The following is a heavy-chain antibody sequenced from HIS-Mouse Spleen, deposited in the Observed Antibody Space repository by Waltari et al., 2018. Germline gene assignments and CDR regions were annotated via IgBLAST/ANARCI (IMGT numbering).Heavy chain of an antibody. V-gene: IGHV2-70*15. J-gene: IGHJ4*02. CDR1: GFSLSTSGMC. CDR2: IDWDDDK. CDR3: ARIQAGKLELPFDY. D-gene: IGHD1-7*01. Sequence: QVTLRESGPALVKPTQTLTLTCPFSGFSLSTSGMCVSWIRQPPGKPLEWLARIDWDDDKYYSTSLKTRLTISKDTSKNQVVLTMTNMDPVDTATYYCARIQAGKLELPFDYWGQGTLVTVSS.